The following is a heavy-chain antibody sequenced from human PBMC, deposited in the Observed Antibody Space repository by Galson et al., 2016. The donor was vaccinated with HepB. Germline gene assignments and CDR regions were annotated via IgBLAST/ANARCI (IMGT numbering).Heavy chain of an antibody. Sequence: SLRLSCAASGFTFDDYGMDWVRQGPGKGLEWVSGISWNSGAIGYADSVKGRFTISRDNAKNSLYLEMNSLRAEDTALYYCVKDRPYRCSSNTCYWEFDYWGQGALVTVSA. CDR1: GFTFDDYG. CDR2: ISWNSGAI. J-gene: IGHJ4*02. D-gene: IGHD2-2*01. V-gene: IGHV3-9*01. CDR3: VKDRPYRCSSNTCYWEFDY.